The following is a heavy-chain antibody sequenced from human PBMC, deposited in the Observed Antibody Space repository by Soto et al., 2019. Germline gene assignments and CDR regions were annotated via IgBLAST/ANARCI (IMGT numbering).Heavy chain of an antibody. J-gene: IGHJ5*02. Sequence: SETLSLTCTVSGASIRSTDYYWSWIRQAPGKGLEWIGYVYDTGSTYYNPSLMSRLTISVDTSKNQFSLKLTSVTAAETAVYYCVRTAREGAVAPHWFDRWGQGTQVTVSS. V-gene: IGHV4-30-4*01. CDR1: GASIRSTDYY. CDR3: VRTAREGAVAPHWFDR. D-gene: IGHD2-21*02. CDR2: VYDTGST.